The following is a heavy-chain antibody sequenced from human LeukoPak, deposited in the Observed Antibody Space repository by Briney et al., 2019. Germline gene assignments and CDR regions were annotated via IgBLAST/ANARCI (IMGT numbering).Heavy chain of an antibody. CDR2: IYYNGNT. J-gene: IGHJ4*02. CDR1: GGSISSYY. CDR3: AGGPSGSYGQTLY. Sequence: SETLSLTCTVSGGSISSYYWSWIRQPPGKGREWIGYIYYNGNTNYNPSLRSRVTISVDTSKNQFSLKLSSVTAADTAVYYCAGGPSGSYGQTLYWGQGTLVTVSS. V-gene: IGHV4-59*01. D-gene: IGHD1-26*01.